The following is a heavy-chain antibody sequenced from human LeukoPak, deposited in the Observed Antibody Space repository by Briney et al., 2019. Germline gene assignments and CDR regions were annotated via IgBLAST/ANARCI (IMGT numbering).Heavy chain of an antibody. CDR3: ARTQYSSSRFDY. D-gene: IGHD6-6*01. CDR2: IYYSGST. Sequence: SETLSLTCAVYGGSFSGYYWSWIRQPPGKGLEWIGSIYYSGSTYYNPTLKSRVTISVDTSKNQFSLKLSSVTAADTAVYYCARTQYSSSRFDYWGQGTLVTVSS. V-gene: IGHV4-34*01. CDR1: GGSFSGYY. J-gene: IGHJ4*02.